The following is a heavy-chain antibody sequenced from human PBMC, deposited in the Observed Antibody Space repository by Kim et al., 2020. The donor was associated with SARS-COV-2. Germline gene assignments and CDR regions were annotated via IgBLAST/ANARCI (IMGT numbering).Heavy chain of an antibody. CDR3: AKYGLGNYFDY. V-gene: IGHV3-23*03. D-gene: IGHD4-17*01. Sequence: GGSLRLSCAASGFTFSSYAMSWVRQAPGKGLEWVSVIYSGGSSTYYADSVKGRFTISRDNSKNTLYLQMNSLRAEDTAVYYCAKYGLGNYFDYWGQGTLVTVSS. J-gene: IGHJ4*02. CDR1: GFTFSSYA. CDR2: IYSGGSST.